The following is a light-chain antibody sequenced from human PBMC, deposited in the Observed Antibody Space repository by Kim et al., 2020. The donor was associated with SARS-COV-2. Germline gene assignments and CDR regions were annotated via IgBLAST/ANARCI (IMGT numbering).Light chain of an antibody. CDR1: QSVTTY. CDR2: GAS. V-gene: IGKV3-15*01. Sequence: EIVMTQSPATLSMSPGETATLSCRASQSVTTYLAWYQLKPGRAPTLLIHGASTRATGIPPRFSGSGSGTDFTLTITSLQSEDFGLYYCHQYYDSPPGDTFGQGTKLEI. CDR3: HQYYDSPPGDT. J-gene: IGKJ2*01.